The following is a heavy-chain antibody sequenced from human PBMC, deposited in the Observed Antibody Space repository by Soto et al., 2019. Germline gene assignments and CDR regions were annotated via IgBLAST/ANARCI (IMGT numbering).Heavy chain of an antibody. CDR3: ARESGGATATLDYYYFYMDV. Sequence: SVKVSCKASGFTFTSSAVQWVRQARGQRLEWIGWIVVGSGNTNYAQKFQERVTITRDMSTSTVYMELSRLRSDDTAVYYCARESGGATATLDYYYFYMDVWGEGTTVTVSS. D-gene: IGHD5-12*01. V-gene: IGHV1-58*01. J-gene: IGHJ6*03. CDR1: GFTFTSSA. CDR2: IVVGSGNT.